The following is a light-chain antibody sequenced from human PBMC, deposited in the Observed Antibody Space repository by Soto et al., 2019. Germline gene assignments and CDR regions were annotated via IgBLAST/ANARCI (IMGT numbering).Light chain of an antibody. CDR1: SSDVGGYIY. V-gene: IGLV2-11*01. J-gene: IGLJ3*02. Sequence: QSALTQPRSVSGSPGQSVPISCTGTSSDVGGYIYVSWYQQYPAKAPKVMIYDVSRRPSGVPARFSGSKAGNTASLTISGLQAEDEAGYYCCSYAGNKTVVFGGGTKLTVL. CDR2: DVS. CDR3: CSYAGNKTVV.